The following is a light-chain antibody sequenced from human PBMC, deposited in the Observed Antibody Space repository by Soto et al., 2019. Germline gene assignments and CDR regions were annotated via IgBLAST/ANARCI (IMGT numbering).Light chain of an antibody. J-gene: IGKJ5*01. CDR3: QKYGGSPRK. Sequence: EIVLTQSPATLSFSRGERATLSCRASQSVSSYLAWYQQKPGQAPRLLIYDASNRATGIPDRFSGSGSGTDFNLPFARLEPEDFAVYYCQKYGGSPRKFGQGTRLEIK. CDR1: QSVSSY. V-gene: IGKV3-20*01. CDR2: DAS.